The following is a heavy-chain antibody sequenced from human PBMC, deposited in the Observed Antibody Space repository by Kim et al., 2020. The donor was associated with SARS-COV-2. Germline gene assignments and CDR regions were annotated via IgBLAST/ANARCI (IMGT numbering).Heavy chain of an antibody. Sequence: YYADSVKGRFTISRDNSKNTLYLQMNSLRAEDTAVYYCAKGIGSAELFDYWGQGTLVTVSS. D-gene: IGHD1-26*01. V-gene: IGHV3-23*01. J-gene: IGHJ4*02. CDR3: AKGIGSAELFDY.